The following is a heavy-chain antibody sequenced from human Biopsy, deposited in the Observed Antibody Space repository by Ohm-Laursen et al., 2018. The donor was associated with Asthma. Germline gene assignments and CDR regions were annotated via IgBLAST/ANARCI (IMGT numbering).Heavy chain of an antibody. J-gene: IGHJ4*02. V-gene: IGHV4-39*01. CDR3: VRHQYSSSWSTFDY. D-gene: IGHD3-22*01. CDR2: MYHRGSP. CDR1: GGSITSSSYY. Sequence: SGTLSLTCTVSGGSITSSSYYWGWIRQPPGKGMEWIGSMYHRGSPYYHPSLKSRATISVDTSKNQLSLKMSSVTAADTAVYFCVRHQYSSSWSTFDYWGQGALVTVSS.